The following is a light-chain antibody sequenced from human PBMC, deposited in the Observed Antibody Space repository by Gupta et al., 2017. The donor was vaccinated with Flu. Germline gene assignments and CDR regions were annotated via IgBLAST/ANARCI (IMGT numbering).Light chain of an antibody. V-gene: IGLV1-47*01. CDR1: STNVGSNN. J-gene: IGLJ2*01. CDR3: AAWDDSRSAWV. CDR2: RDI. Sequence: LPPPPPASRAHGQRVTISCSGSSTNVGSNNLYGYQQLPATAPKLLMYRDIKRPSAVPASFSGSKSGTTASLAISGLRAEDEADYYCAAWDDSRSAWVFGGGTDLTVL.